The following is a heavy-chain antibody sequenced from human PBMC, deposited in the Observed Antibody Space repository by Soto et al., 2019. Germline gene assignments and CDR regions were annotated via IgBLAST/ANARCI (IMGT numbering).Heavy chain of an antibody. J-gene: IGHJ5*01. CDR2: MNPNSGNT. Sequence: ASVNVSCKASGYTSTIYDINWVRQATGQGLEWMGWMNPNSGNTGYAQKFQGRVTMTRNTSTSTAYMELSSLRSEDTAVCYCARGHEMYYDILNYDWFDPWGQGTLVTVSS. CDR3: ARGHEMYYDILNYDWFDP. V-gene: IGHV1-8*01. CDR1: GYTSTIYD. D-gene: IGHD3-9*01.